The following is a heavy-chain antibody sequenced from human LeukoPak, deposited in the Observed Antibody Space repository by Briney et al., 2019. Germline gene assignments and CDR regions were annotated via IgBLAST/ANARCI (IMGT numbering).Heavy chain of an antibody. J-gene: IGHJ5*02. V-gene: IGHV4-39*01. D-gene: IGHD5-24*01. CDR1: GVSISSSSYC. CDR2: ICYSGST. CDR3: ARTENYIPEDCFDP. Sequence: PSETLSLSCTVSGVSISSSSYCWGWIRQPPGKGLEWIGSICYSGSTFYNPSLKSRVTLSVDTSKNQFSLELSSVTAADTALYYCARTENYIPEDCFDPWGQGTLVTVSS.